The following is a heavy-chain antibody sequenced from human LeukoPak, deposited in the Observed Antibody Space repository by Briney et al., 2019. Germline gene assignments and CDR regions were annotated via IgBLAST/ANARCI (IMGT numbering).Heavy chain of an antibody. J-gene: IGHJ4*02. Sequence: ASVKVSCKASGYTFTGYYMHWVRQAPGQGLEWMGWINPNSGGTNYAQKFQGRVTMTRDTSISTAYMELSRLRSDDTAVYYCARGSYYCSGGSCYLKNWGQGTLVTVSS. CDR2: INPNSGGT. V-gene: IGHV1-2*02. CDR3: ARGSYYCSGGSCYLKN. D-gene: IGHD2-15*01. CDR1: GYTFTGYY.